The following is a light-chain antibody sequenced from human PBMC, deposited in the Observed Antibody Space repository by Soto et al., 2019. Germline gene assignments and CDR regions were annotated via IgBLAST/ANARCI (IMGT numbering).Light chain of an antibody. J-gene: IGLJ3*02. Sequence: QSLLTQPPSVSGAPGQRVTISCTGTNSNIGADYGVQWYQQFPGTAPKLLIYGNNNRPSGVSDRFSGSKSATSASLAITGLQPGDEADYYCQSYDSNLVGLVFGAGTKLTVL. CDR2: GNN. CDR3: QSYDSNLVGLV. V-gene: IGLV1-40*01. CDR1: NSNIGADYG.